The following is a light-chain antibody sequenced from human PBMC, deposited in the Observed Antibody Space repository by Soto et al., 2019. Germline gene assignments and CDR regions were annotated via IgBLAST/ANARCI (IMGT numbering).Light chain of an antibody. CDR1: QSISSY. V-gene: IGKV1-39*01. CDR2: AAS. J-gene: IGKJ1*01. CDR3: QQSYSTPWT. Sequence: DIQMTQSPSSLSASVGDGVTITYRASQSISSYLNWYQKKPGKDPKLLIYAASSLQSGVPPRFSGSGSGTDFNLTISSLQTEDFATYYCQQSYSTPWTFGQGTKVDIK.